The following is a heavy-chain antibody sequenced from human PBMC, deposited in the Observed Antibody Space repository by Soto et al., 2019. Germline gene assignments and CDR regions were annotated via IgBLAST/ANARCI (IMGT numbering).Heavy chain of an antibody. Sequence: PSETLSLTCAVSGYSISSSNWWGWIRQPPGKGLEWIGYIYHSGSTNYNPSLKSRVTISVDTSKNQFSLKLSSVTAADTAVYYCARRYCSSSSRYLDYWGQGTLVTVSS. V-gene: IGHV4-28*01. D-gene: IGHD2-2*01. CDR2: IYHSGST. CDR1: GYSISSSNW. J-gene: IGHJ4*02. CDR3: ARRYCSSSSRYLDY.